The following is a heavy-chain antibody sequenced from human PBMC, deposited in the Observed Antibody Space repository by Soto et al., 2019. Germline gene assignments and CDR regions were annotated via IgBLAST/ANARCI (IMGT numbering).Heavy chain of an antibody. CDR3: AKDRLPDFFDSSGLDH. Sequence: AGGSLRLSCTASGITFRSYGMHWIRQAPGKGLEWVAVISFDGHHKYLADSVKGRFTTSRDNSKNTLYLQMSTLRPEDTAVYYCAKDRLPDFFDSSGLDHWGQGILVTVSS. J-gene: IGHJ4*02. D-gene: IGHD3-22*01. CDR2: ISFDGHHK. CDR1: GITFRSYG. V-gene: IGHV3-30*18.